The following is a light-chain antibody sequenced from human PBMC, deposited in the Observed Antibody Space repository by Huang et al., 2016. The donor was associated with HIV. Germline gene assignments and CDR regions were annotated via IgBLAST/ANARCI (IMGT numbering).Light chain of an antibody. Sequence: ETVMTQSPVTLSVSPGDRASLSCRSSQIVSSHLAWYQQKPGQAPRLLIYAASTRATGVPARCSGSGARTEFTLTISTLQSEDSAVYYCQQYNDFRSTFGPGTRVEIK. V-gene: IGKV3-15*01. CDR3: QQYNDFRST. CDR1: QIVSSH. CDR2: AAS. J-gene: IGKJ3*01.